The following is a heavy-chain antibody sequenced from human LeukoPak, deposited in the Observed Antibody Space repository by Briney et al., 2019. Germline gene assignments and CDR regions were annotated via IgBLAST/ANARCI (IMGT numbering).Heavy chain of an antibody. CDR1: GGSISSNSYY. Sequence: PSETLSLTCAVSGGSISSNSYYWSWIRQPPGKGLEWIGEINHSGSTNYNPSLKSRVTISVDTSKNQFSLKLSSVTAADTAVYYCAREWELLGYDYWGQGTLVTVSS. D-gene: IGHD1-26*01. CDR3: AREWELLGYDY. J-gene: IGHJ4*02. V-gene: IGHV4-39*07. CDR2: INHSGST.